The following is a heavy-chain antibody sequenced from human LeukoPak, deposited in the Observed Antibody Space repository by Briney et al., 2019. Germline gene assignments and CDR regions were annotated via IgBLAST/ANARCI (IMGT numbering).Heavy chain of an antibody. CDR1: GFTFSSFS. J-gene: IGHJ4*02. D-gene: IGHD6-13*01. Sequence: PGGSLRLSCAASGFTFSSFSMSWVRQAPGRGLEWVSSISGGGGTTYYADSIKGRFTISRDSSKNTLYLQMNSLRAEDTAVYYCAKDRAAASTETVDYWGQGTLVTVSS. CDR2: ISGGGGTT. CDR3: AKDRAAASTETVDY. V-gene: IGHV3-23*01.